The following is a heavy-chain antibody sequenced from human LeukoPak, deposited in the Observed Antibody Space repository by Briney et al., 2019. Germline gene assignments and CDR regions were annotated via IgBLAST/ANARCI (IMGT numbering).Heavy chain of an antibody. D-gene: IGHD5-18*01. Sequence: PSETLSLTCTVSGGSISSYYWSWIRQPPGKGLEWIGYIYYSGSTNYNPSLKSRVTISVDTSKNQFSLKLSSVTAADTAVYYCARAGYSYGAFDIWGQGTMVTVSS. V-gene: IGHV4-59*12. CDR1: GGSISSYY. J-gene: IGHJ3*02. CDR3: ARAGYSYGAFDI. CDR2: IYYSGST.